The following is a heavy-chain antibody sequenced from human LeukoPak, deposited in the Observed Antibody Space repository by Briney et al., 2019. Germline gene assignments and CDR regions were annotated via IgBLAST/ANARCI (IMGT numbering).Heavy chain of an antibody. CDR3: ARGRPIAGYDY. J-gene: IGHJ4*02. CDR2: IYYSGST. V-gene: IGHV4-59*12. Sequence: SETLSLTCTVSGGSISSYYWSWIRQPPGKGLEWIGYIYYSGSTNYNPSLKSRVTISVDTSKNQFSLRLSSVTAADTAVYYCARGRPIAGYDYWGQGTLVTVSS. D-gene: IGHD1-14*01. CDR1: GGSISSYY.